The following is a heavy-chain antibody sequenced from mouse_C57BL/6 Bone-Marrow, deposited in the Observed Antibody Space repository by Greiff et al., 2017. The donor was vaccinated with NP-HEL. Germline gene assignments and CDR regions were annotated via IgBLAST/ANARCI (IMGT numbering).Heavy chain of an antibody. Sequence: QVQLQQPGAELVKPGASVKLSCKASGYTFTSYWMHWVKQRPGQGLEWIGMIHPNSGSTNYNEKFKSKATLTVDKSSSTAYMQLSSLPSEDSAVYYCARGGVWSAWFAYWGQGTLVTVSA. D-gene: IGHD2-10*02. CDR2: IHPNSGST. CDR1: GYTFTSYW. J-gene: IGHJ3*01. V-gene: IGHV1-64*01. CDR3: ARGGVWSAWFAY.